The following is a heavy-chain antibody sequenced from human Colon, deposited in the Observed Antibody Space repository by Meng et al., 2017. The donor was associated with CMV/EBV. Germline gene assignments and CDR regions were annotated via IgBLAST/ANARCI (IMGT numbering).Heavy chain of an antibody. D-gene: IGHD1-26*01. CDR2: AANKANSYTT. V-gene: IGHV3-72*01. CDR1: GFILSDHY. CDR3: TRGHSGIHIYAFDI. Sequence: GESLKISCAGSGFILSDHYIDWVRQAPGMGLEWVGRAANKANSYTTEYAASVKGRFTFSRDDSENSVYLQMNSLKSEDTAVYYCTRGHSGIHIYAFDIWGQGTVVTVSS. J-gene: IGHJ3*02.